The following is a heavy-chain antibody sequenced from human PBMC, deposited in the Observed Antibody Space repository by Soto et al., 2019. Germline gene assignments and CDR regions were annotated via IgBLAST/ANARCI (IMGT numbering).Heavy chain of an antibody. Sequence: QVQLQQWGAGLLKPSETLSLTCAVYGGSFSGYYWSWVRQPPGKGLEGIGDINHAGGTNYNPSLKNSGAISVDPSKNQFSPKLISVAGPEPAVYLCPRDEGGRSLGGFDFSGQGTLVTVSS. CDR3: PRDEGGRSLGGFDF. V-gene: IGHV4-34*01. D-gene: IGHD3-16*01. CDR2: INHAGGT. J-gene: IGHJ4*02. CDR1: GGSFSGYY.